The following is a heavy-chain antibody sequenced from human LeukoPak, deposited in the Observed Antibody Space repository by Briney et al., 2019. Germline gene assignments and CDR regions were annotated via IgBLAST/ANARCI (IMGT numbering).Heavy chain of an antibody. Sequence: ASVTVSCKAFGYRLIDYHMHWVRQAPGQGLEWMGKINPKVDNTNYAQKFQDRVIMTRDTSTNTVFLELSNLRSEDTAVYYCAGRGEKFFSDWGQGTLVTVSS. J-gene: IGHJ4*02. CDR2: INPKVDNT. V-gene: IGHV1-46*01. CDR1: GYRLIDYH. D-gene: IGHD3-16*01. CDR3: AGRGEKFFSD.